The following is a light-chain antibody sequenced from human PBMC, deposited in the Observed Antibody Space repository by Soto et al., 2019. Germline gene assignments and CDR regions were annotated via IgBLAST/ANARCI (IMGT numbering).Light chain of an antibody. CDR2: RDT. Sequence: SYELTQPLSVSVALGQTARITCGGNNIGSKNVHWYQLNPGQAPVPVIYRDTNRPSGIPERFSGSNSGNTATLAISGAQVGDDADYYCQVWDSSTVVFGGGTKVTVL. V-gene: IGLV3-9*01. J-gene: IGLJ3*02. CDR3: QVWDSSTVV. CDR1: NIGSKN.